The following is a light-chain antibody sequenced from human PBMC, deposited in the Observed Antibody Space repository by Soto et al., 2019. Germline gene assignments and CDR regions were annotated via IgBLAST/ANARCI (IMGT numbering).Light chain of an antibody. CDR2: GAS. CDR3: QQCGSSPPWT. Sequence: EIVLTQSPGTLSLSPGESATLSCRASQSVSSGYLAWYQQKPGQAPRLLIYGASSRASGIPDRFSGSGSGTDFTLTISRLEPEDSAVYYCQQCGSSPPWTFGQGTKVDIK. J-gene: IGKJ1*01. CDR1: QSVSSGY. V-gene: IGKV3-20*01.